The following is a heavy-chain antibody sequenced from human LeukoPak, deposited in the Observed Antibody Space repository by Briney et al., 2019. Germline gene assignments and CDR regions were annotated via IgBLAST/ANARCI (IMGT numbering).Heavy chain of an antibody. J-gene: IGHJ6*03. Sequence: GGSLRLSCAASGFTFSSYAMSWVCQAPGKGLEWVSAIMGGGGSTYYADSVKGRFTISRDNSKNTLYLQMNSLRAEDTAVYYCAKDWRYSSSGYYYYYYMDVWGKGTTVTVSS. CDR2: IMGGGGST. V-gene: IGHV3-23*01. D-gene: IGHD6-6*01. CDR1: GFTFSSYA. CDR3: AKDWRYSSSGYYYYYYMDV.